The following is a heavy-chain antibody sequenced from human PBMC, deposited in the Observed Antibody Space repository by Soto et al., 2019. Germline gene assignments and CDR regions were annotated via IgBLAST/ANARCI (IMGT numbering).Heavy chain of an antibody. CDR1: GDSVSSNSAA. D-gene: IGHD6-6*01. CDR2: TYYRSKWYN. V-gene: IGHV6-1*01. J-gene: IGHJ4*02. Sequence: SQNPLITCAISGDSVSSNSAAWNWIRQSPSRGLEWLGRTYYRSKWYNDYAVSVKSRITINPDTSKNQFSLQLNSVTPEDTAVYYCARSQGSISSAPFDYWGQGTLVTVSS. CDR3: ARSQGSISSAPFDY.